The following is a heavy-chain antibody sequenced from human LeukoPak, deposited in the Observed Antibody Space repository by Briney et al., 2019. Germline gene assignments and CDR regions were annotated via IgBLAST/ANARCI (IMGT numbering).Heavy chain of an antibody. V-gene: IGHV4-39*07. CDR2: IYYSGST. CDR3: ARETPSKGGALDY. Sequence: SETLSLTCTVSGGSISSGSYYWSWIRQPAGRGREWIGSIYYSGSTYYNPSLKSRVTISVDTSKNQFSLKLSSVTAADTAVYYCARETPSKGGALDYWGQGTLVTVSS. CDR1: GGSISSGSYY. D-gene: IGHD1-26*01. J-gene: IGHJ4*02.